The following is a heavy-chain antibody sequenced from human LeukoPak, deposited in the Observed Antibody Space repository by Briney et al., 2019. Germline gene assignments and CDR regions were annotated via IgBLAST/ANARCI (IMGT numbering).Heavy chain of an antibody. D-gene: IGHD2-2*03. CDR2: IWYDGSNK. V-gene: IGHV3-33*01. CDR3: ARDTGFGWMIPFDP. CDR1: GFTFSSYG. J-gene: IGHJ5*02. Sequence: GGSLRLSCAASGFTFSSYGMHWVRQAPGKGLEWVAVIWYDGSNKYYADSVKGRFTISRDNSKNTLCLQMNSLRAEDTAVYYCARDTGFGWMIPFDPWGQGTLVTVSS.